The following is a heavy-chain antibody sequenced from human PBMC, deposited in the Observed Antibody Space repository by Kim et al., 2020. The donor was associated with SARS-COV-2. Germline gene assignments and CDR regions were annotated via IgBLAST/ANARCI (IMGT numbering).Heavy chain of an antibody. Sequence: SLKSRVTISVDTSKNQFSLKLSSVTAADTAVYYCARTPPYCSSTSCGFDYWGQGTLVTVSS. J-gene: IGHJ4*02. V-gene: IGHV4-59*01. D-gene: IGHD2-2*01. CDR3: ARTPPYCSSTSCGFDY.